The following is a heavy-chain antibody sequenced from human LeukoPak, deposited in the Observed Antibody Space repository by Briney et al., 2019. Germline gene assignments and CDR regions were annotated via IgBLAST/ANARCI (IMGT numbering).Heavy chain of an antibody. D-gene: IGHD6-19*01. J-gene: IGHJ3*02. CDR2: INHSGST. CDR1: GGSFSGYY. CDR3: ARVNPGYSSGWYAFDI. Sequence: SETLSLTCAVYGGSFSGYYWSWIRQPPGKGLEWIGEINHSGSTNYNPSLKSRVTISVDTSKNQFSLKLRSVTAADTAVYYCARVNPGYSSGWYAFDIWGQGTMVTVSS. V-gene: IGHV4-34*01.